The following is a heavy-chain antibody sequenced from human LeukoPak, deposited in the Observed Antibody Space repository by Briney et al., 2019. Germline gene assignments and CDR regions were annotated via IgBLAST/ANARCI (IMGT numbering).Heavy chain of an antibody. J-gene: IGHJ4*02. V-gene: IGHV1-69*05. CDR2: IIPIFGTA. Sequence: GASVKVSCKASGGTFSSYAISWVRQAPGQGLEWMGGIIPIFGTANYAQKFQGRVTITTDESTSTAYMELSSLRSEDTAAYYCAKRGYDTSGYYGYFDYWGQGILVTVSS. CDR3: AKRGYDTSGYYGYFDY. CDR1: GGTFSSYA. D-gene: IGHD3-22*01.